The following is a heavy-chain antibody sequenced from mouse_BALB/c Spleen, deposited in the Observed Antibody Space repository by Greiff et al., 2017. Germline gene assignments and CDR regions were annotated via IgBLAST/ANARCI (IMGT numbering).Heavy chain of an antibody. Sequence: EVMLVESGGGLVQPGGSRKLSCAASGFTFSDYGMAWVRQAPGKGPEWVAFISNLAYSIYYADTVTGRFTISRENAKNTLYLEMSSLRSEDTAMYDCARTSRTGTGAYFDYWGQGTTLTVSA. CDR1: GFTFSDYG. CDR2: ISNLAYSI. V-gene: IGHV5-15*02. J-gene: IGHJ2*01. D-gene: IGHD4-1*01. CDR3: ARTSRTGTGAYFDY.